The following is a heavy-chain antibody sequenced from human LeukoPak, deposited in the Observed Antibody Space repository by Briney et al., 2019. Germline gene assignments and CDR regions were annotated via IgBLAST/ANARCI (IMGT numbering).Heavy chain of an antibody. Sequence: SETLSLTCTVSGGSISSSSYYWGWIRQPAGKGLEWIGRIYTSGSTNYNPSLKSRVAISVDTSKNQFSLKLSSVTAADTAVYYCAREVAVAGASPFDYWGQGTLVTVSS. CDR3: AREVAVAGASPFDY. J-gene: IGHJ4*02. V-gene: IGHV4-61*02. D-gene: IGHD6-19*01. CDR1: GGSISSSSYY. CDR2: IYTSGST.